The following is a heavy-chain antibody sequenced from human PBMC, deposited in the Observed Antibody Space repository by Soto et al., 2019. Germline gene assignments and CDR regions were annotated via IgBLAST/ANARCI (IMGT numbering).Heavy chain of an antibody. CDR1: GGTFSSYA. D-gene: IGHD6-19*01. V-gene: IGHV1-69*01. J-gene: IGHJ5*02. CDR2: IIPIFGTA. CDR3: AREEVEYSSGLYSYWFDP. Sequence: QVQLVQSGAEVKKPGSSVKVSCKASGGTFSSYAISWVRQAPGQGLEWMGGIIPIFGTANYAQKFQGRVTITADESTSTAYMELSSLRSEDTAVYYCAREEVEYSSGLYSYWFDPWGEGTLVTVSS.